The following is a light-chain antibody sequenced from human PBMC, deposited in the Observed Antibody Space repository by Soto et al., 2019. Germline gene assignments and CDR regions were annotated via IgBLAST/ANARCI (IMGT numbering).Light chain of an antibody. CDR2: GAS. V-gene: IGKV1-9*01. CDR1: QGLNTN. J-gene: IGKJ3*01. Sequence: IQLTQSPSSLSASVGDRVTITCRASQGLNTNLAWYQQKPGKAPNLLIYGASTLQKGVPSRFSGNGSGTDFTLTISSLQPEDLATYYCQQSNNYFTFGPGTKVDLK. CDR3: QQSNNYFT.